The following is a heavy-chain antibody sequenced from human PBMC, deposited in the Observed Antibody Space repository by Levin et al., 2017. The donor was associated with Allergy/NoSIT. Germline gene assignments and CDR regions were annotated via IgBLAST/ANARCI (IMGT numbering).Heavy chain of an antibody. CDR3: GRVSLSWSQDYVWFDY. D-gene: IGHD3-16*01. CDR2: MNPNSGGI. Sequence: AASVKVSCKASGYTFTDYYIHWVRQAPGQGLEWMGWMNPNSGGIMYAQTFQGRVTMTRDTSISTAYMELSGLRSEDTAVYYCGRVSLSWSQDYVWFDYWGQGTLLTVSS. V-gene: IGHV1-2*02. CDR1: GYTFTDYY. J-gene: IGHJ4*02.